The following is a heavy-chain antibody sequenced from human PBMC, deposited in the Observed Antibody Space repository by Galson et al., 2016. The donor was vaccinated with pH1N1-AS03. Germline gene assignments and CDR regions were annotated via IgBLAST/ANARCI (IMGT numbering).Heavy chain of an antibody. J-gene: IGHJ6*02. V-gene: IGHV3-21*01. CDR1: GFTFSGYT. D-gene: IGHD6-13*01. Sequence: SLRLSCAASGFTFSGYTMSWVRQAPGKGLEWVSFISSSSTYIYYEDSLKGRFTISRDNAKNSLYLQMNSLRVEDTAGDYGARADSSSWDRYYYYGMDVWGQGTTVTVSS. CDR3: ARADSSSWDRYYYYGMDV. CDR2: ISSSSTYI.